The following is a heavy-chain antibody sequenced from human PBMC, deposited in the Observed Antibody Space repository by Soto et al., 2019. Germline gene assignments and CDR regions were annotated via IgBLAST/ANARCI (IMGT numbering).Heavy chain of an antibody. Sequence: PVASLKISCKVSGYSFTSYWIGWVRQMPGKGLEWMGIIYPGDSDTRYSPSFQGQVTISADKSISTAYLQWSSLKASDTAMYYCASSIAAAGRGFDPWGQGTLVTVSS. D-gene: IGHD6-13*01. CDR3: ASSIAAAGRGFDP. CDR1: GYSFTSYW. J-gene: IGHJ5*02. CDR2: IYPGDSDT. V-gene: IGHV5-51*01.